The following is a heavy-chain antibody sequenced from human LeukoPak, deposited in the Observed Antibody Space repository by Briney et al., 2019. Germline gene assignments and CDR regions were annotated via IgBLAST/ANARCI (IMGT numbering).Heavy chain of an antibody. Sequence: GGSLRLSCAASGFTFSSYSMNWVRQAPGKGLEWVSSISSSSSYIYYADSVKGRFTISRDNAKNSLYLQMNSLRAEDTAVYYCASLTAGLNDYWGQGTLVTVSS. V-gene: IGHV3-21*01. D-gene: IGHD1-14*01. J-gene: IGHJ4*02. CDR3: ASLTAGLNDY. CDR2: ISSSSSYI. CDR1: GFTFSSYS.